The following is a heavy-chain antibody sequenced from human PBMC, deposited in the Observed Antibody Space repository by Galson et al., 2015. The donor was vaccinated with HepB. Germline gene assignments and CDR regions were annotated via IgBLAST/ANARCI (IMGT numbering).Heavy chain of an antibody. D-gene: IGHD3-16*01. V-gene: IGHV4-31*03. CDR2: IYYSGST. J-gene: IGHJ4*02. CDR3: ARGAAVGDYVWG. CDR1: GGSISSGGYY. Sequence: TLSLTCTVSGGSISSGGYYWSWIRQHPGKGLEWIGYIYYSGSTYYNPSLKSRVTISVDTSKNQFSLKLSSVTAADTAVYYCARGAAVGDYVWGWGQGTLVTVSS.